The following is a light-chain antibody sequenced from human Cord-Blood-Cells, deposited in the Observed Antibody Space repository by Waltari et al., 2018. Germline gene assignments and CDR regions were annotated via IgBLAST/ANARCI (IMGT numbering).Light chain of an antibody. V-gene: IGKV3-15*01. CDR2: GAS. CDR1: QSVSSN. Sequence: EIVMTQSPAPLSVSPGERATLSCRASQSVSSNLAWYQQKPGQAPRLLIYGASTRATGIPARFSGSGSGTEFTLTISSLQSEDFAVYYCQQYNNWAETFGQGTKVEIK. J-gene: IGKJ1*01. CDR3: QQYNNWAET.